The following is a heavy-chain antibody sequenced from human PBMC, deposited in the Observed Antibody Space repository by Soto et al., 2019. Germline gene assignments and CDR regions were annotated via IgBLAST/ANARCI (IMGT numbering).Heavy chain of an antibody. CDR1: GYSFTSYW. J-gene: IGHJ6*02. Sequence: GESLKISCKGSGYSFTSYWIGWVRQMPGKGLEWMGIIYPGDSDTRYSPSFQGQVTISADKSISTAYLRWSSLKASDTAMYYCARHIYSGSYFYYYYGMDVWGQGTTVTVSS. CDR2: IYPGDSDT. V-gene: IGHV5-51*01. CDR3: ARHIYSGSYFYYYYGMDV. D-gene: IGHD1-26*01.